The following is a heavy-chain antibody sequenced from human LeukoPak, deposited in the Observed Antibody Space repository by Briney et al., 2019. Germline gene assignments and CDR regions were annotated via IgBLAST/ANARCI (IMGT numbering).Heavy chain of an antibody. V-gene: IGHV1-2*02. D-gene: IGHD6-13*01. Sequence: ASVKVSCKASGYTFTGYYMHWVRQAPGQGLEWMGWINPNSGGTNYAQKFQGRVTMTRDTSISTAYMELSRLRSDDTAVYYCARGGTRSQYSNSWYNWFDPWGQGTLVTVSS. CDR2: INPNSGGT. CDR3: ARGGTRSQYSNSWYNWFDP. CDR1: GYTFTGYY. J-gene: IGHJ5*02.